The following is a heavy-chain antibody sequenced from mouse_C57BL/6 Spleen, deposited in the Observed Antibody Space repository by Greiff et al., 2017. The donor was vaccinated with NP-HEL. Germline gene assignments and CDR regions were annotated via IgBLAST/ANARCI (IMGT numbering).Heavy chain of an antibody. D-gene: IGHD1-1*01. CDR1: GYTFTSYW. V-gene: IGHV1-7*01. Sequence: QVQLQQSGAELAKPGASVKLSCKASGYTFTSYWMHWVKQRPGQGLEWIGYINPSSGYTKYNQKFKDKATLTADKSSSTAYMQLSSLTYEDSAVYYCASRDYGSSYAMDYWGQGTSVTVSS. CDR3: ASRDYGSSYAMDY. J-gene: IGHJ4*01. CDR2: INPSSGYT.